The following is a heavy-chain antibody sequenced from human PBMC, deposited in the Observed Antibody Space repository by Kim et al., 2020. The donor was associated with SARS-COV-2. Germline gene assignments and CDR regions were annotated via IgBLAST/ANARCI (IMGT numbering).Heavy chain of an antibody. D-gene: IGHD3-16*01. Sequence: GRTQYTPSLKSRLTISEDPSKTQFSLKLTAVTAADTAVYYGATWGAAFDIWGQGTMVTVSS. CDR3: ATWGAAFDI. J-gene: IGHJ3*02. V-gene: IGHV4-31*02. CDR2: GRT.